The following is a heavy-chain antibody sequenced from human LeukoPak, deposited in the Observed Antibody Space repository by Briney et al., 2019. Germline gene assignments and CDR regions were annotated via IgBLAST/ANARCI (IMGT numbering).Heavy chain of an antibody. D-gene: IGHD5-24*01. Sequence: ASVKVSCKASGYTFTGYYMHWVRQAPGQGLEWMGWINPNSGGTNYAQKFQGRVTMTRDTSISTAYMELSRLRSDDTAVYYCARVSRGLGEYYFDYWGQGTLVTVSS. CDR1: GYTFTGYY. V-gene: IGHV1-2*02. CDR3: ARVSRGLGEYYFDY. CDR2: INPNSGGT. J-gene: IGHJ4*02.